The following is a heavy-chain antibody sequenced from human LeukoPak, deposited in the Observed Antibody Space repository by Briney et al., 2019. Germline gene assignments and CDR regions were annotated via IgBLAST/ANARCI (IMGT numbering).Heavy chain of an antibody. D-gene: IGHD3-3*01. CDR1: GFTFSNFW. CDR2: IHSDGSST. Sequence: PGGSLRLSCAASGFTFSNFWMHWVRQAPEKGLVWVSRIHSDGSSTSYADSVKGRFTISRDNAKNTLYLQMNSLRAEDTAVYYCASGQFWSGYYDYWSQGTLVTVSS. V-gene: IGHV3-74*01. J-gene: IGHJ4*02. CDR3: ASGQFWSGYYDY.